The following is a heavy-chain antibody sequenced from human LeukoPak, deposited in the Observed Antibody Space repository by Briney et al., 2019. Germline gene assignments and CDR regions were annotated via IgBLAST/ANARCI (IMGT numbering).Heavy chain of an antibody. V-gene: IGHV3-33*01. CDR2: IWYDGSNK. J-gene: IGHJ4*02. D-gene: IGHD5-18*01. CDR3: ARAGAQLWVYYFDY. CDR1: GFTFSSYG. Sequence: PGGSLRLSCAASGFTFSSYGMHWVRQAPGKGLEWVAVIWYDGSNKYYADSVKSRFTISRDNSKNTLYLQMNSLRAEDTAVYYCARAGAQLWVYYFDYWGQGTLVTVSS.